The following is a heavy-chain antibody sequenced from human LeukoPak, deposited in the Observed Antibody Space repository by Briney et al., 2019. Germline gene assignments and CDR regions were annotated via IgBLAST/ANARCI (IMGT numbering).Heavy chain of an antibody. Sequence: SETLSLTCTVSGGSISGYYWSWIRQPPGKGPEWIGYIYYSGSTNYNPSLKSRVTISVDTSKNQFSLKMNSVTAADTAVYYCATGPLYGDYLPDAFDIWGQGTMVTVSS. V-gene: IGHV4-59*08. CDR3: ATGPLYGDYLPDAFDI. CDR1: GGSISGYY. D-gene: IGHD4-17*01. J-gene: IGHJ3*02. CDR2: IYYSGST.